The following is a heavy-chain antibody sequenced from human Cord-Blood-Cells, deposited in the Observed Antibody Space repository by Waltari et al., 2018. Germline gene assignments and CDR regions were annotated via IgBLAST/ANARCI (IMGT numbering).Heavy chain of an antibody. J-gene: IGHJ3*02. V-gene: IGHV3-13*01. CDR2: IGTAGDT. Sequence: EVQLVESGGGLVQPVGSLRLSCAASGFTLSSYAMHWVRQATGKGLECVSAIGTAGDTYYPGSVKGRFTISRENAKNSLDLQMNSLRAGDTAVYYCARSANDAFDIWGQGTMVTVSS. CDR3: ARSANDAFDI. CDR1: GFTLSSYA.